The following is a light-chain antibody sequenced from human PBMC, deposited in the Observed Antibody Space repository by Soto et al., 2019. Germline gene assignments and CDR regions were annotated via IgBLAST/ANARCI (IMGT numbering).Light chain of an antibody. CDR1: QSVSSSY. CDR3: QQYGSSPQT. CDR2: GAS. J-gene: IGKJ1*01. Sequence: EIVLTQSPGTLSLSTGERATLSCRASQSVSSSYLAWYQQKPGQAPRLLIYGASSRATGISDRFSGSGSGTDFTLTISRLEPEDFAVYYCQQYGSSPQTFGQGTKVEIK. V-gene: IGKV3-20*01.